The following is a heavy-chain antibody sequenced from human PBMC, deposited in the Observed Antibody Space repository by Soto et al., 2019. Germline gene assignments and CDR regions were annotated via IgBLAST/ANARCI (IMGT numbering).Heavy chain of an antibody. J-gene: IGHJ6*02. V-gene: IGHV1-3*01. CDR1: GYTFTSYG. Sequence: SVKVSCKASGYTFTSYGMHWVRQAPGQRLEWMGWFNAGNGNTKYSQKFQGRVTITRDTSASTAYMELSSLRSEDTAVYYCARAPYDSYYYYYGMDVWGQGTTVNVSS. D-gene: IGHD5-12*01. CDR3: ARAPYDSYYYYYGMDV. CDR2: FNAGNGNT.